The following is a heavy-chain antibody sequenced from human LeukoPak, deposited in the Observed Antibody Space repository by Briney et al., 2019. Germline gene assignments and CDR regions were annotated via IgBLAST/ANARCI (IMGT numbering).Heavy chain of an antibody. CDR1: GFTFGSYW. CDR2: IKQDGSEK. Sequence: GGFLRLSCAASGFTFGSYWMSRVRQAPGKGLEWVANIKQDGSEKYYVDSVKGRFTISRDNAKNSLYLQMNSLRAEDTAVYYCASRGCSGGSCYAREDYMDVWGKGTTVTVSS. D-gene: IGHD2-15*01. J-gene: IGHJ6*03. V-gene: IGHV3-7*01. CDR3: ASRGCSGGSCYAREDYMDV.